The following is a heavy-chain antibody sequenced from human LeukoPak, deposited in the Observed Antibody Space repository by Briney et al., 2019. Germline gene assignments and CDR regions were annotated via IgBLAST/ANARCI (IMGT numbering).Heavy chain of an antibody. CDR2: INPNNGNT. J-gene: IGHJ3*02. D-gene: IGHD3-22*01. CDR3: ARVGYDSSGRHRYAFDI. Sequence: ASVKVSCEASGYTFTRYGISWVRQAPGQGLEWMGWINPNNGNTNYVQKLQGRVTMTTDTSTSTAYMELRSLRSDDTAVYYCARVGYDSSGRHRYAFDIWGQGTMVTVSS. CDR1: GYTFTRYG. V-gene: IGHV1-18*01.